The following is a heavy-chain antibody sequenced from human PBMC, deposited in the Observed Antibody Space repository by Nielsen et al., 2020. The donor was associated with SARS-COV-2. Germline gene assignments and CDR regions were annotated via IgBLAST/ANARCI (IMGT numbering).Heavy chain of an antibody. CDR1: GFTFSSYA. CDR2: ITGSGGST. J-gene: IGHJ4*02. Sequence: GGSLRLSCAASGFTFSSYAMSWVRQAPGKGLECVSTITGSGGSTYYADSVKGRFTIFRDNSKNTLYLQMNSLRAEDTAVYYCAKESRQQPVWGQGTLVTVSS. V-gene: IGHV3-23*01. D-gene: IGHD6-13*01. CDR3: AKESRQQPV.